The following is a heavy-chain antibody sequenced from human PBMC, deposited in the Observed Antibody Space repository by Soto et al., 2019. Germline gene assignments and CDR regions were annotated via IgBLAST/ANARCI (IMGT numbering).Heavy chain of an antibody. J-gene: IGHJ4*02. CDR1: GFTFSNFA. V-gene: IGHV3-23*01. CDR2: ITSSSDRT. CDR3: AEGGFSDGFDY. Sequence: EVQLLESGGGLVQPGGSLRLSCAASGFTFSNFAMSWVRQAPGKGLEWVSSITSSSDRTFYAASVKGRFTISRENFKNTVFLQMNSLRAEDTAVYYCAEGGFSDGFDYWGQGTLVTVSS.